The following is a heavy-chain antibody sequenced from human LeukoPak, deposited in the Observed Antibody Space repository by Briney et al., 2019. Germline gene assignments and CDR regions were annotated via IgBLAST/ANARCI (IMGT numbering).Heavy chain of an antibody. V-gene: IGHV3-30-3*01. CDR1: GFTFSSYA. J-gene: IGHJ4*02. CDR2: ISYDGSNK. Sequence: GRSLRLSCAASGFTFSSYAMHWVRQAPGKGLEWVAVISYDGSNKYYADSVKGRLTISRDNSKNTLYLQMNSLRAEDTAVYYCARATYYYDSSGYYYTYYSDYWGQGTLVTVSS. CDR3: ARATYYYDSSGYYYTYYSDY. D-gene: IGHD3-22*01.